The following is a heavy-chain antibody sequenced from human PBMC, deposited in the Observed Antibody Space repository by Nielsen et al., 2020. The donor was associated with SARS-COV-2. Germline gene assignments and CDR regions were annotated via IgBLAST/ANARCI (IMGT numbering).Heavy chain of an antibody. V-gene: IGHV4-34*01. D-gene: IGHD5-18*01. CDR2: INHSGST. CDR1: GGSFSGYY. CDR3: ARVGGYSYGYSDFDY. J-gene: IGHJ4*02. Sequence: SETLSLTCAVYGGSFSGYYWSWIRQPPGKGLEWIGEINHSGSTNYNPSLKSRVTISVDTSKNQFSLKLSSVTAADTAVYYCARVGGYSYGYSDFDYWGQGTLVTVS.